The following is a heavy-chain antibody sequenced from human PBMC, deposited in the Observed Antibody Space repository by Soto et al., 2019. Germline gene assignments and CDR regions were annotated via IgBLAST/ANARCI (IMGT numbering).Heavy chain of an antibody. J-gene: IGHJ4*02. CDR3: ARGPPLGF. CDR1: GGSISSGGYS. CDR2: IYHSGST. V-gene: IGHV4-30-2*01. Sequence: QLQLQESGSGLVKPSQTLSLTCAVSGGSISSGGYSWNWIRQPPGKGLECIGYIYHSGSTYYNPSLKSRVTISVDRSKNQFSLKPSSVTAADTAVYYCARGPPLGFWGQGTLVTVSS.